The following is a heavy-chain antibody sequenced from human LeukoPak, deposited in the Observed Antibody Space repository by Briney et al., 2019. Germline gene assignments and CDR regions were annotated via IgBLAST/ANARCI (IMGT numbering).Heavy chain of an antibody. V-gene: IGHV4-4*07. CDR2: IYTSGST. CDR3: ARETENYSSGWYGWFDP. D-gene: IGHD6-19*01. J-gene: IGHJ5*02. CDR1: GGSISSYY. Sequence: SETLSLTCTVSGGSISSYYWSWIRQPAGKGLEWTGRIYTSGSTNYNPSLKSRVTMSVDTSKNQFSLKLSSVTAADTAVYYCARETENYSSGWYGWFDPWGQGTLVTVSS.